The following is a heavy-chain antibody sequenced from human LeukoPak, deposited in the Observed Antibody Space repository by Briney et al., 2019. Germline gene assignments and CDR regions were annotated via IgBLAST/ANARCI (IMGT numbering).Heavy chain of an antibody. CDR3: ARVGSGYDFDAFDI. D-gene: IGHD5-12*01. J-gene: IGHJ3*02. CDR1: GYTFTGYY. V-gene: IGHV1-8*03. Sequence: ASVKVSCKASGYTFTGYYMHWVRQAPGQGLEWMGWMKPNSGNTGYAQKLQGRVTITRNTSISTAYMELSSLRSEDTAVYYCARVGSGYDFDAFDIWGQGTMVTVS. CDR2: MKPNSGNT.